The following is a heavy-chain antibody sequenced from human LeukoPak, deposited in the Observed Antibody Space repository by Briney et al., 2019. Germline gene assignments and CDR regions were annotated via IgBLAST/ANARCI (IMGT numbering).Heavy chain of an antibody. CDR3: ARDFSAGATKYYYYMDV. D-gene: IGHD1-26*01. CDR1: GFTFSSYA. Sequence: GGSPRLSCAASGFTFSSYAMHWVRQAPGKGLEWVAVISYDGSNKYYADSVKGRFTISRDNSKNTLYLQMNSLRAEDTAVYYCARDFSAGATKYYYYMDVWGKGTTVTVSS. J-gene: IGHJ6*03. V-gene: IGHV3-30*04. CDR2: ISYDGSNK.